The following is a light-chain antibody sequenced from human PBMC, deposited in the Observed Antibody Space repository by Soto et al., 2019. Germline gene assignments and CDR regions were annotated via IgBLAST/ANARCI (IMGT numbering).Light chain of an antibody. CDR3: QHRGSSAWYT. V-gene: IGKV3-11*01. CDR1: QSVSSY. J-gene: IGKJ2*01. Sequence: EIVLTQSPATLSLSPGERATLSCRASQSVSSYLAWYQQKPGQAPRLLIYDASNKATGIPARFSGSGSGTDIPLTFGCLEPGGFAVYYWQHRGSSAWYTCGQGTKLAIK. CDR2: DAS.